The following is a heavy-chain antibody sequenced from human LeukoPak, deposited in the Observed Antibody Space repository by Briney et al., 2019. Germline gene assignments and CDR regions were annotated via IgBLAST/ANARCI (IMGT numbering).Heavy chain of an antibody. CDR1: GYSISSGYY. J-gene: IGHJ4*02. Sequence: PSETLSLTCTVSGYSISSGYYWGWIRQPPGKGREWIGSIYHSGSTYYNPSLKSRVTISVDTSKNQFSLKLSSVTAADTAVYYCARDTKAFDYWGQGTLVTVSS. CDR3: ARDTKAFDY. V-gene: IGHV4-38-2*02. CDR2: IYHSGST.